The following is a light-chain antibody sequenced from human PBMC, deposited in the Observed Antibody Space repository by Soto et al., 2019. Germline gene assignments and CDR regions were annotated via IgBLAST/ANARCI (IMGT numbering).Light chain of an antibody. Sequence: EIVLTQSPGTLSLSPGERATLSCRASKTVSSSYLAWYQQKPGQAPRLLIYSTSARATGIPDRFSGSGSGTDFTLTISRLEPEDIAVFYCQQYGNSPFTFGPGTKVDVK. CDR2: STS. J-gene: IGKJ3*01. CDR1: KTVSSSY. CDR3: QQYGNSPFT. V-gene: IGKV3-20*01.